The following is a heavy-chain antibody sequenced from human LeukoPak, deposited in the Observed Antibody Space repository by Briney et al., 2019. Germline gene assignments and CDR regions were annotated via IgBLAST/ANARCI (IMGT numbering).Heavy chain of an antibody. Sequence: SETLSLTCTVSGGSISGYYWTWIRQPPGKGLEWIGYIYYSGSTNYHPSLKSRVTLSVDTSKKQFSLKLSSVTAADTAMYYCARGLLVGNTGYHFDYWGQGTLVTVSS. CDR3: ARGLLVGNTGYHFDY. J-gene: IGHJ4*02. CDR1: GGSISGYY. D-gene: IGHD1-26*01. V-gene: IGHV4-59*01. CDR2: IYYSGST.